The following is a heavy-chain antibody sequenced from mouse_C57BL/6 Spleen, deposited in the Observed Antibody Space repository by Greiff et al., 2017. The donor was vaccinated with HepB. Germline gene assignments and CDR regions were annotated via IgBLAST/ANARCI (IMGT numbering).Heavy chain of an antibody. Sequence: VQLQQPGAELVKPGASVKLSCKASGYTFTSYWMHWVKQRPGQGLEWIGMIHPNSGSTNYNEKFKSKATLTEDKSSSTAYMQLSSLTSEDSAVYYCARRLLYYFDYWGQGTTLTVSS. CDR2: IHPNSGST. V-gene: IGHV1-64*01. J-gene: IGHJ2*01. D-gene: IGHD2-13*01. CDR1: GYTFTSYW. CDR3: ARRLLYYFDY.